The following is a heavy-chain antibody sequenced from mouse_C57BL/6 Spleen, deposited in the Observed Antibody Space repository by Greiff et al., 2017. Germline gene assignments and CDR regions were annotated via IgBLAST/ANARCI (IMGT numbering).Heavy chain of an antibody. D-gene: IGHD1-1*01. V-gene: IGHV1-15*01. CDR2: IDPETGGT. CDR1: GYTFTDYE. CDR3: TRSFITTNWYFDV. J-gene: IGHJ1*03. Sequence: VQLQQSGAELVRPGASVTLSCKASGYTFTDYEMHWVKQTPVHGLEWIGAIDPETGGTAYNQKFKGKAILTADKSSSTAYMELRSLTSEDSAVYYCTRSFITTNWYFDVWGTGTTVTVSS.